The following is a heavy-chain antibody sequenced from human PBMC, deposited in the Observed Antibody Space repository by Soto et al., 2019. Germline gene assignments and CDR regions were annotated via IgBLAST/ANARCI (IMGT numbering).Heavy chain of an antibody. CDR3: NTGPFDY. CDR1: GFTFSSYA. Sequence: GGSLRLSCAASGFTFSSYAMHWVRQAPGKGLEWVAVISYDGSNKYYADSVKGRFTISRDNSKNTLYLQMNSLRAEDTAVYYCNTGPFDYWGRGTLVTVS. V-gene: IGHV3-30-3*01. J-gene: IGHJ4*02. CDR2: ISYDGSNK.